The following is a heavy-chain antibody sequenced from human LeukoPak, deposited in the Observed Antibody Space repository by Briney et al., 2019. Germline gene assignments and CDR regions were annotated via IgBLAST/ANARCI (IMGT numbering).Heavy chain of an antibody. CDR3: ARRGDGNNYNYLDY. V-gene: IGHV1-2*06. CDR2: INPKSGGT. J-gene: IGHJ4*02. Sequence: ASVKVSCKTSGYTFTGYYMHWVRQAPGQGLEWMGRINPKSGGTKYADKFQGRVTMTRDTSINTAYMDLSRLRSDDTAVYYCARRGDGNNYNYLDYWGQGALVTVYS. CDR1: GYTFTGYY. D-gene: IGHD5-24*01.